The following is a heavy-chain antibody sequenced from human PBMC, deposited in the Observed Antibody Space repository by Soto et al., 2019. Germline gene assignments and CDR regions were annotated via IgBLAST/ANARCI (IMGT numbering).Heavy chain of an antibody. Sequence: PSETLSLTCTVSGGSVSSGSYYWSWIRQPPGKGLEWIGYIYYSGSTNYNPSLKSRVTISVDTSKNQFSLKLSSVTAADTAVYYCAREGFPKLPNYDFWSGQYYYYGMDVWGQGTTVTVSS. CDR2: IYYSGST. J-gene: IGHJ6*02. CDR1: GGSVSSGSYY. D-gene: IGHD3-3*01. V-gene: IGHV4-61*01. CDR3: AREGFPKLPNYDFWSGQYYYYGMDV.